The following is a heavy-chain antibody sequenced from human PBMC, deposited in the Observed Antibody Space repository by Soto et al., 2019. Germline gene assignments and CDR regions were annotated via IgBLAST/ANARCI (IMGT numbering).Heavy chain of an antibody. J-gene: IGHJ5*02. Sequence: ETLSLTCPVSGGSISSSSYYWGWIRQPPGKGLKWIGSIYYSGSTYYNPSLKSRVTISIDTSKNQFSLKLNSVTAADTAVYYCARIGQQYGGWFDPWGQGTLVTV. CDR2: IYYSGST. V-gene: IGHV4-39*01. CDR1: GGSISSSSYY. CDR3: ARIGQQYGGWFDP. D-gene: IGHD6-13*01.